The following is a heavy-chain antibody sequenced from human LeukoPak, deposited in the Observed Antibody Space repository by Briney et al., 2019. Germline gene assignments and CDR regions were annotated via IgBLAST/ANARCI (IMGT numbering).Heavy chain of an antibody. CDR1: GFTFSTYW. CDR2: INSDGSST. D-gene: IGHD3-22*01. J-gene: IGHJ4*02. V-gene: IGHV3-74*01. CDR3: AGDSSGPDY. Sequence: GGSLRLSCAASGFTFSTYWMHWVRQVPGKGLVWVSRINSDGSSTRYADSVKGRFTISRDNAKNTLYLQMNSLRAEDTAVYYCAGDSSGPDYWGQGTLVTVSS.